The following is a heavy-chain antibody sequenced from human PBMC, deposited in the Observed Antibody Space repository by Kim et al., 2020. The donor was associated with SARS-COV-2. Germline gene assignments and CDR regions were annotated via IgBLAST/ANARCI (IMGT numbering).Heavy chain of an antibody. D-gene: IGHD2-15*01. CDR1: GITFGTYA. CDR2: ISGYGGSK. CDR3: AKDVLDCTGGSCYRYNYDHGMDV. V-gene: IGHV3-23*01. Sequence: GGSLRLSCATSGITFGTYAMTWVRQRPGKGLEWVAGISGYGGSKYYGDSVKGQFTVSRDMSQNTVYLQMDSLRAEDTALYFCAKDVLDCTGGSCYRYNYDHGMDVWGQGTTVTVSS. J-gene: IGHJ6*02.